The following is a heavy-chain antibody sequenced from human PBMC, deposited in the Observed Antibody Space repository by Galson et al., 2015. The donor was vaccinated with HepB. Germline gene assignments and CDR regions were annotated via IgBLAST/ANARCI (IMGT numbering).Heavy chain of an antibody. V-gene: IGHV5-10-1*01. J-gene: IGHJ4*02. CDR1: GYSFTSYW. Sequence: QSGAEVKKPGESLRISCKGSGYSFTSYWISWVRQMPGKGLEWMGRIDPSDSYTNYSPSFQGHVTISADKSISTAYLQWSSLKASDTAMYYCARHGRLGYCSSTSCYFDYWGQGTLVTVSS. D-gene: IGHD2-2*01. CDR3: ARHGRLGYCSSTSCYFDY. CDR2: IDPSDSYT.